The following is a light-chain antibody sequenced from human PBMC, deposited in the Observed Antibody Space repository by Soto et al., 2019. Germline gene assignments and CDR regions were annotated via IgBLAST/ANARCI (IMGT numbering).Light chain of an antibody. Sequence: QSVLTQPPSVSGTPGQTVSISCSGSNSNIVSNYVSWYRQHPGAGPKLLIFRKIQRPSDTPARFSASTSGNSASLAISGLQAEDEGDYYCSSCDGNLRGVIFGGGTKLTVL. CDR1: NSNIVSNY. V-gene: IGLV1-47*02. CDR2: RKI. J-gene: IGLJ2*01. CDR3: SSCDGNLRGVI.